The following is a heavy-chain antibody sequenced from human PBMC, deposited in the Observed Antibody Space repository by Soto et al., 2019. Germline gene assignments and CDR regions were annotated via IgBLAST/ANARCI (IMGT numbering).Heavy chain of an antibody. Sequence: EVPLVESGGALVQPGGSLRLSCAASGFAFSGYSMNWVRQPPGKGLEWVSYISTSGTTVHYADSVRGRFTISRDNAKNSLYLQMNSLRAEDTAVYYCARDVGYYYDKLDCWGQGTLVTVSS. D-gene: IGHD3-22*01. J-gene: IGHJ4*02. CDR2: ISTSGTTV. CDR3: ARDVGYYYDKLDC. V-gene: IGHV3-48*01. CDR1: GFAFSGYS.